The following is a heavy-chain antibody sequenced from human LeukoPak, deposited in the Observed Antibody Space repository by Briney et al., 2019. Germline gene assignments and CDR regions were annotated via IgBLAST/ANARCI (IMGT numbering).Heavy chain of an antibody. CDR1: GFTVSSNY. CDR2: IYSGGST. Sequence: PGGSLRLSCAASGFTVSSNYMSWVRQAPGKGLEWVSVIYSGGSTYYADSVKGRFTISRDNSKNTLYLQMNSLRAEDTAVYYCARQSRITMIVPPDYWGQGTLVTVSS. J-gene: IGHJ4*02. V-gene: IGHV3-53*01. D-gene: IGHD3-22*01. CDR3: ARQSRITMIVPPDY.